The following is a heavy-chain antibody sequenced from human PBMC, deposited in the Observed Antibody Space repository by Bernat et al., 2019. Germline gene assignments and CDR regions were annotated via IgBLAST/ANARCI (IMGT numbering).Heavy chain of an antibody. D-gene: IGHD3-22*01. Sequence: EVQLVESGGGLVQPGGSLRLSCAASGFTVSSNYMSWVRQAPGKGLEWVSVIYSGGSTYYADSVKGRFTISRDNSKKTLYLQMNSLRAEDTAVYYCARDPYDSSGYYGGGDYWGQGTLVTVSS. CDR2: IYSGGST. CDR1: GFTVSSNY. V-gene: IGHV3-66*01. CDR3: ARDPYDSSGYYGGGDY. J-gene: IGHJ4*02.